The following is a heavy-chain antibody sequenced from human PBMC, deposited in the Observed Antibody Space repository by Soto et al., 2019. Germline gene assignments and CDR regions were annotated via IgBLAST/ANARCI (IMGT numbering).Heavy chain of an antibody. CDR1: GFTFSSYG. CDR3: ARDSYCSGGSCYRFIDY. J-gene: IGHJ4*02. Sequence: QVQLVESGGGVVQPGRSLRLSCAASGFTFSSYGMHWVRQAPGKGLEWVAVIWYDGSNKYYADSVKGRFTNSRDNSKNTLYLQMNSLRAEDTAVYYCARDSYCSGGSCYRFIDYWGQGTLVTVSS. D-gene: IGHD2-15*01. CDR2: IWYDGSNK. V-gene: IGHV3-33*01.